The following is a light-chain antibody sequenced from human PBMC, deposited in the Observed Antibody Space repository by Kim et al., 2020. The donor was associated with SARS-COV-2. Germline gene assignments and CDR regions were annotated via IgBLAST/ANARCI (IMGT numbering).Light chain of an antibody. J-gene: IGKJ4*01. CDR1: QSISSR. CDR3: QHYTGYPLT. V-gene: IGKV1-5*03. CDR2: MAS. Sequence: DIQMTQSPYTLSASVGDRVTITCRASQSISSRLAWYQQKPGKAPKLLIYMASTLESGVPSRFSGSEAGTEFTLTISNLQPDDFATYYCQHYTGYPLTFGGGTKVDIK.